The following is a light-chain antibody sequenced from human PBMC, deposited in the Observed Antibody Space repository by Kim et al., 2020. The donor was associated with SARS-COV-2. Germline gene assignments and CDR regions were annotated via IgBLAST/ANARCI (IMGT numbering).Light chain of an antibody. CDR3: QQYSFWPRT. CDR1: QSLGTN. V-gene: IGKV3-15*01. CDR2: RAS. J-gene: IGKJ3*01. Sequence: EIIMTQSPGTLSVSPGERASLSCRASQSLGTNLAWYQQKPGQAPRLLIYRASTRATDTPARFSGSGSGTEFTLTISSLQSEDFALYYCQQYSFWPRTFGPGTKVDIK.